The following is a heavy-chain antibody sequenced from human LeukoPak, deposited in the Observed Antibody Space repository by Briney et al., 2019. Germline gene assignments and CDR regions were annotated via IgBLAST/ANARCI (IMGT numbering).Heavy chain of an antibody. CDR1: GYTFTSYY. J-gene: IGHJ5*02. D-gene: IGHD6-13*01. CDR3: ARVAAAGFAYDKFDP. Sequence: ASVKVSCKASGYTFTSYYMHWVRQAPGQGLEWMGIINPSGGSTNYAQKFQGRVNMTRDTSTNTVYMELGSLRSEDTAVYYCARVAAAGFAYDKFDPWGQGTLVTVSS. V-gene: IGHV1-46*01. CDR2: INPSGGST.